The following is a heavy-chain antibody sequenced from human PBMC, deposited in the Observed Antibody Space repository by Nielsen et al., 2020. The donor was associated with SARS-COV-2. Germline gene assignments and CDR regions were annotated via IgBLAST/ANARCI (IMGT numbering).Heavy chain of an antibody. CDR2: TYYRSKWYN. D-gene: IGHD5-18*01. Sequence: SETLSLTCAISGDSVSSNSAAWNWNRQSPSRGLEWLGRTYYRSKWYNDYAVSVKSRITINPDTSKNQFSLQLNSVTPEDTAVYYCAKLGGYSYGPPHYYYGMDVWGQGTTVTVSS. CDR1: GDSVSSNSAA. CDR3: AKLGGYSYGPPHYYYGMDV. J-gene: IGHJ6*02. V-gene: IGHV6-1*01.